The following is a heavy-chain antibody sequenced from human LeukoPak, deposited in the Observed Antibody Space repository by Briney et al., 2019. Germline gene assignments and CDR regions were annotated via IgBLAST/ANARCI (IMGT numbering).Heavy chain of an antibody. CDR1: GGSLSSYY. CDR2: IYYSGST. CDR3: ARDGQSSTSFFDY. J-gene: IGHJ4*02. D-gene: IGHD2-2*01. V-gene: IGHV4-59*01. Sequence: SETLSLTCTVSGGSLSSYYWSWIRQPPGKGLEWLGYIYYSGSTNYNPSLKSRVTISVDTSKNQFSLKLSSVTAADTAVYYCARDGQSSTSFFDYWGQGTLVTVSS.